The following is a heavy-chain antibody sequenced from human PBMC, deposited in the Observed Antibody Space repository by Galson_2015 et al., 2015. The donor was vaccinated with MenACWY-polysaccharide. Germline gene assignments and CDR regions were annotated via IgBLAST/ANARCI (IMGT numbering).Heavy chain of an antibody. J-gene: IGHJ4*02. Sequence: SVKVSCKASGYTFSSYDINWVRQARGQGLEWMGWMNPNSGNTGYAQKFQGRVAMTRDIATSTAYMELRMLRYDDTAVYYCTRIIARKRTVFDSWGQGTLVSVS. V-gene: IGHV1-8*01. CDR3: TRIIARKRTVFDS. CDR1: GYTFSSYD. CDR2: MNPNSGNT. D-gene: IGHD2-21*01.